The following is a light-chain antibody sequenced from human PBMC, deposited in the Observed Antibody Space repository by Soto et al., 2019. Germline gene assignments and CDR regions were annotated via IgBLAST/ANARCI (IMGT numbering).Light chain of an antibody. CDR2: AAS. CDR3: QQYGSSYT. CDR1: QGISSY. J-gene: IGKJ2*01. V-gene: IGKV1-8*01. Sequence: AIRMTQSPSSLSASTGDRVTITCRASQGISSYLAWYQQKPGKAPKLLIYAASTLQSGVPSRFSGSGSGTDFTLTISCLQSEDFAVYYCQQYGSSYTFGQGTKLEIK.